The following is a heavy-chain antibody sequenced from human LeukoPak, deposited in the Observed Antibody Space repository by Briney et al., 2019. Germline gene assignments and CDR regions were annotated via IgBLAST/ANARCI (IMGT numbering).Heavy chain of an antibody. CDR3: ARGPLVVAATAHDY. J-gene: IGHJ4*02. CDR2: INHSGST. CDR1: GGSFSGYY. D-gene: IGHD2-15*01. Sequence: SETLSLTCAVYGGSFSGYYWSWIRQPPGKGLEWIGEINHSGSTNYNPSLKSRVTISVDTSKNQFSLRLSSVTAADTAVYYCARGPLVVAATAHDYWGQGTLVTVSS. V-gene: IGHV4-34*01.